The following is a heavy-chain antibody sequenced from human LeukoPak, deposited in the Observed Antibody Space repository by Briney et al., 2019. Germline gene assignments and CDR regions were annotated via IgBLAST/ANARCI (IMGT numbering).Heavy chain of an antibody. CDR2: IYYSGST. J-gene: IGHJ6*02. D-gene: IGHD3-10*01. CDR1: GGSISSYY. Sequence: SETLSLTCTVSGGSISSYYWSWIRQPPGKGLEWIGYIYYSGSTNYNPSLKSRVTISVDTSKNQFSLKLSSVTAADTAVYYCARRSYGSGSRDYYYYGMDVWGQGTTVTVSS. CDR3: ARRSYGSGSRDYYYYGMDV. V-gene: IGHV4-59*08.